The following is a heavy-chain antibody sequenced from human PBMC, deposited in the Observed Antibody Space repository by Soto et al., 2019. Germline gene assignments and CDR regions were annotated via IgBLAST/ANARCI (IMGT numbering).Heavy chain of an antibody. CDR1: GGSIGSYY. Sequence: SETLPLTCTVSGGSIGSYYWSWIRQPPGKGLEWIGYIYYSGSTNYNPSLKSRVTISVDTSKNQFSLKLSSVTAADTAVYYCARVGETLDYWGQGTLVTVSS. D-gene: IGHD2-21*01. V-gene: IGHV4-59*01. CDR3: ARVGETLDY. J-gene: IGHJ4*02. CDR2: IYYSGST.